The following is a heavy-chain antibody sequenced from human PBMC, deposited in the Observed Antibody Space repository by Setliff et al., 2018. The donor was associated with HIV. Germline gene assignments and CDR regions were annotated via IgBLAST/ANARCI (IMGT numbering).Heavy chain of an antibody. Sequence: SETLSLTCAVSGYSISSGYYWGWIRQSPGTGLEWIGSFSRSGSTYYNPSLERRVVISLDTSKNQFSLKLSSVTAADTAVYYCAKTTVAYPYYFDYWGQGTLVTVSS. CDR3: AKTTVAYPYYFDY. J-gene: IGHJ4*02. V-gene: IGHV4-38-2*01. CDR1: GYSISSGYY. D-gene: IGHD4-17*01. CDR2: FSRSGST.